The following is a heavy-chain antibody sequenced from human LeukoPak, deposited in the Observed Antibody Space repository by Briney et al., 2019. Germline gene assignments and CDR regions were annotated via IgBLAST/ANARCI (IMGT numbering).Heavy chain of an antibody. D-gene: IGHD3-10*01. CDR1: GFTFSNAW. J-gene: IGHJ4*02. CDR3: AKQSMVRGVIAPPDY. CDR2: ISGSGGST. V-gene: IGHV3-23*01. Sequence: GGSLRLSCAASGFTFSNAWMSWVRQAPGKGLEWVSAISGSGGSTYYADSVKGRFTISRDNSKNTLYLQMNSLRAEDTAVYYCAKQSMVRGVIAPPDYWGQGTLVTVSS.